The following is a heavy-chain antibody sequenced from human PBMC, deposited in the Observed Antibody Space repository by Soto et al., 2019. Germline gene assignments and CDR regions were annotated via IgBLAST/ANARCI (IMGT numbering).Heavy chain of an antibody. D-gene: IGHD3-10*01. V-gene: IGHV3-23*01. J-gene: IGHJ3*02. Sequence: GGSLRLPCAAFGFTFSSYAMSWVRQAPGKGLEWVSAISGSGGSTYYADSVKGRFTISRDNSKNTLYLQMNSLRAEDTAVYSCAKVPRFRGGAFDIWGQGTMVTVSS. CDR3: AKVPRFRGGAFDI. CDR2: ISGSGGST. CDR1: GFTFSSYA.